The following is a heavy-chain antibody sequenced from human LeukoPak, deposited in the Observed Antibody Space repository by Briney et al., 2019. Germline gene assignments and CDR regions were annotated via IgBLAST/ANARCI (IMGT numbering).Heavy chain of an antibody. J-gene: IGHJ4*02. V-gene: IGHV3-23*01. D-gene: IGHD1-1*01. CDR1: GFTFSSYA. CDR3: AKVSWYNWNDGYVDY. CDR2: ISGSGGST. Sequence: PGGSLRLSCVASGFTFSSYAMSWVRQAPGKGLEWVSAISGSGGSTYYADSVKGRFTISRDNSKNTLYLQMNSLRAEDTAVYYCAKVSWYNWNDGYVDYWGQGTLVTVSS.